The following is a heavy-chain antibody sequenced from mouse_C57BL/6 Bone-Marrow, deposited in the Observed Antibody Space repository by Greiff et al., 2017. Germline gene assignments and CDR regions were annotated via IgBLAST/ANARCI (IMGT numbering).Heavy chain of an antibody. CDR2: IDPSDSET. J-gene: IGHJ4*01. V-gene: IGHV1-52*01. Sequence: QVQLQQPGAELVRPGSSVKLSCKASGYTFTSYWMHWVKQRPIQGLEWIGNIDPSDSETHYNQKFKDKATLTVDKSSSTAYMQLSSLTSEDSAVYYCARPQDPDYYAMDYWGQGTSVTVSS. CDR3: ARPQDPDYYAMDY. CDR1: GYTFTSYW.